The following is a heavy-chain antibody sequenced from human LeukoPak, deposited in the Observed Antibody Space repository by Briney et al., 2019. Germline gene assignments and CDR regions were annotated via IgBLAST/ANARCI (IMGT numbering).Heavy chain of an antibody. Sequence: ASVKVSCKASGYTFTSYDINWVRQATGQGLEWMGWMNPNSGNTGYAQKFQGRVTMTRNTSISTAYMELSSLRSEDTAVYYCARANPNYDFWSGYFPGSQWGQCYYYYYMDVWGKGTTVTVSS. D-gene: IGHD3-3*01. CDR3: ARANPNYDFWSGYFPGSQWGQCYYYYYMDV. CDR2: MNPNSGNT. V-gene: IGHV1-8*01. J-gene: IGHJ6*03. CDR1: GYTFTSYD.